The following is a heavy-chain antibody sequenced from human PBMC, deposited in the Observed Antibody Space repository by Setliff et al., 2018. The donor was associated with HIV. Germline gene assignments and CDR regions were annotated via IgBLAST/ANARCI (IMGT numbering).Heavy chain of an antibody. CDR1: GYSFTNYW. CDR3: TRHPLRPGIAGWFDS. J-gene: IGHJ5*01. V-gene: IGHV5-51*01. CDR2: IYPGDSVT. Sequence: GESLKISCKASGYSFTNYWIGWVRQMPGKGLEWIGVIYPGDSVTRYGPSFQGQVYISADTSITTAYLQWSSLKASDTAIYYCTRHPLRPGIAGWFDSWGQGTLVTVSS. D-gene: IGHD5-12*01.